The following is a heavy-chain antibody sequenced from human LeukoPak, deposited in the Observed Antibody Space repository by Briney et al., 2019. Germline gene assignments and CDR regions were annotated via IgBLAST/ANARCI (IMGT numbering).Heavy chain of an antibody. CDR1: GFTFTTYT. J-gene: IGHJ3*02. V-gene: IGHV3-23*01. D-gene: IGHD3-10*01. CDR3: AKDRVPANGSNFDM. CDR2: IYGDASKT. Sequence: PGGSLRLSCAASGFTFTTYTISWVRQAPGKGLEWVSSIYGDASKTFYADSVRGRFTISRDSSKSMVYLQMNGLRVDDTALYYCAKDRVPANGSNFDMWGQGTMVIVSA.